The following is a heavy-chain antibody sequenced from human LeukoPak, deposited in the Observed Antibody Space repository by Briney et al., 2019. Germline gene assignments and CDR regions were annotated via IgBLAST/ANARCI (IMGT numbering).Heavy chain of an antibody. V-gene: IGHV4-39*07. CDR1: GGSISNGDYY. J-gene: IGHJ2*01. CDR2: IYYSGST. Sequence: SETLSLTCTVSGGSISNGDYYWGWIRQPPGKGLEWIGSIYYSGSTYYNPSLKSRVTILVDTSKNQFSLKLSSVTAADTAVYYCAREGGDYGGNSQFWYFDLWGRGTLVTVSS. D-gene: IGHD4-23*01. CDR3: AREGGDYGGNSQFWYFDL.